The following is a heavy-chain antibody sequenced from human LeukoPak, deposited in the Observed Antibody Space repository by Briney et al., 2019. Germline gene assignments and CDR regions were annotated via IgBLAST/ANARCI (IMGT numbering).Heavy chain of an antibody. D-gene: IGHD6-19*01. V-gene: IGHV1-2*06. Sequence: GASVKVYCKASGYTFTGYYMHWVRQAPGQGLEWMGRINPNSGGTNYAQKFQGRVTMTRDTSISTAYMELSRLRSDDTAVYYCARKAYSSGWDNAFDIWGQGTMVTVSS. CDR1: GYTFTGYY. CDR3: ARKAYSSGWDNAFDI. J-gene: IGHJ3*02. CDR2: INPNSGGT.